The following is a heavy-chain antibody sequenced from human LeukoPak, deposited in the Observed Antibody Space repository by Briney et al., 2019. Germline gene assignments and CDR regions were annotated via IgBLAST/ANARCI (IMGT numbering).Heavy chain of an antibody. CDR3: VREPAYTGTWWYPDL. D-gene: IGHD3-16*01. J-gene: IGHJ2*01. V-gene: IGHV3-13*01. CDR1: GFTFSNYG. CDR2: IDPAGQT. Sequence: GGSLRLSCVASGFTFSNYGMHWVRQGTGKGLEWIAAIDPAGQTWYSDSVKGRFTISRENAKNALYLQMNSLRAADTAVYYCVREPAYTGTWWYPDLWGRGTLVTVAS.